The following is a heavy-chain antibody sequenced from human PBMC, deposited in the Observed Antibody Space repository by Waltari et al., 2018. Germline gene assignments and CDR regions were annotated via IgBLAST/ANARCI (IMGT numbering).Heavy chain of an antibody. J-gene: IGHJ4*02. CDR3: AKDPAGTYYFEY. CDR2: ISGSGGNT. Sequence: EVQLLESGGGLVQPGGSLRRSCAAPEFTFSSSAMNWVRQAPGKGLEWVSTISGSGGNTYYADSVKGRFTISRDNSKNTLYLQMNSLRAEDTAVYYWAKDPAGTYYFEYWGQGTLVTVSS. D-gene: IGHD6-19*01. V-gene: IGHV3-23*01. CDR1: EFTFSSSA.